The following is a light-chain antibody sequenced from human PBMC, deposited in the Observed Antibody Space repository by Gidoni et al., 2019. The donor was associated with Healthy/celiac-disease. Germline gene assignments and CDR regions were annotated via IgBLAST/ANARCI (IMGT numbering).Light chain of an antibody. J-gene: IGKJ1*01. CDR2: AAS. Sequence: AIQMTQSPYSLSASVGDRVTITCRASQGIRNDVGWYQQKPGKAPKLLIYAASSLQSGGPSRFSGSGSGTDFPLTISSLQPEDFATYSCLQDYNYPLTFGQXTKVEIK. CDR3: LQDYNYPLT. V-gene: IGKV1-6*01. CDR1: QGIRND.